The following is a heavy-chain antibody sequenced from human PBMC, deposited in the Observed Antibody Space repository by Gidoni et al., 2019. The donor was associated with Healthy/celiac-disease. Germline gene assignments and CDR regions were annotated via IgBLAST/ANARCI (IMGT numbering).Heavy chain of an antibody. J-gene: IGHJ4*02. Sequence: EVQLLESGGGLVQPGGSLRLACAASGFTFSSYAMSWVRQAPGKGLEWVSAISRSGGSTYYADSVKGRFTISRDNSKNTLYLQMNSLRAEDTAVYYCAKTRGVVATEGYFDYWGQGTLVTVSS. V-gene: IGHV3-23*01. CDR2: ISRSGGST. D-gene: IGHD5-12*01. CDR3: AKTRGVVATEGYFDY. CDR1: GFTFSSYA.